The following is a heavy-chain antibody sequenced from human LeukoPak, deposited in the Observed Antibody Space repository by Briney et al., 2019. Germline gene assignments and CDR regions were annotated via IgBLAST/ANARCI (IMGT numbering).Heavy chain of an antibody. CDR2: ISSDGSST. CDR3: ATLEAVAAFDS. V-gene: IGHV3-74*01. CDR1: GSTFSRYW. D-gene: IGHD6-19*01. J-gene: IGHJ4*02. Sequence: GGSLRLSCAASGSTFSRYWMHWVRQAPGEGLVWVSRISSDGSSTNYADSVRGRFTISRDNAYNTLYLQMNSLRAEDTAVYYCATLEAVAAFDSWGQGTLVTVSS.